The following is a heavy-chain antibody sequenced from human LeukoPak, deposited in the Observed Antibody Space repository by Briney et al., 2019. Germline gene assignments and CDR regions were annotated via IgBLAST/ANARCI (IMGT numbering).Heavy chain of an antibody. CDR2: IYHSGST. V-gene: IGHV4-38-2*02. D-gene: IGHD3-22*01. CDR3: ATYSFYYDGSGYMDN. CDR1: GYSISSGYY. Sequence: PSETLSLTCTVSGYSISSGYYWGWIRQPPGQGLEWIGSIYHSGSTYYNPSLKSRVTISVDTSKNQFSLKLSSVTAADTAVYYCATYSFYYDGSGYMDNWGQGTLVTVSS. J-gene: IGHJ4*02.